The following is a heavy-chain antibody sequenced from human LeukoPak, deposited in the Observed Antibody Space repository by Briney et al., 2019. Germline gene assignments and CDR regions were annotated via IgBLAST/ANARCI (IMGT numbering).Heavy chain of an antibody. D-gene: IGHD6-19*01. CDR1: GFTFSSYS. Sequence: PGGSLRLSCAASGFTFSSYSMNWVRQAPGKGLEWVPSISSSSSYIYYADSVKGRFTISRDNAKNSLYLQMNSLRAEDTAVYYCATIPGYSSGWYGGYDYWGQGTLVTVSS. CDR2: ISSSSSYI. CDR3: ATIPGYSSGWYGGYDY. V-gene: IGHV3-21*01. J-gene: IGHJ4*02.